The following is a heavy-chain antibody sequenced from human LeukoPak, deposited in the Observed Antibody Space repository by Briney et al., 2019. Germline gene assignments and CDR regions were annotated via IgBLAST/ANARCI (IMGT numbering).Heavy chain of an antibody. V-gene: IGHV4-38-2*02. J-gene: IGHJ5*02. CDR2: MYHSGST. Sequence: SETLSLTCTVSGYSISSGHYWGWIRQPPGKGLEWIGSMYHSGSTYYNPPLKSRVTISEDTSKNQFSLKLSSVTAADTAVYYCARLTVTENYNWFDPWGQGTLVTVSS. CDR3: ARLTVTENYNWFDP. CDR1: GYSISSGHY. D-gene: IGHD4-17*01.